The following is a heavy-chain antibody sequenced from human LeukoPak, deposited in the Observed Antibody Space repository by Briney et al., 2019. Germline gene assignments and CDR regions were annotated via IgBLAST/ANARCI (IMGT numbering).Heavy chain of an antibody. CDR1: GYTFTDYY. D-gene: IGHD5-12*01. Sequence: ASVTVSCKASGYTFTDYYMHWVRQAPGQGLEWMGWIIPNSGGTNYAQKFQGRVTMTRDTSITTAYMELSGLRSDDTAVYYCARGGYSDYDSNYWGQGTLVTVSS. J-gene: IGHJ4*02. CDR2: IIPNSGGT. V-gene: IGHV1-2*02. CDR3: ARGGYSDYDSNY.